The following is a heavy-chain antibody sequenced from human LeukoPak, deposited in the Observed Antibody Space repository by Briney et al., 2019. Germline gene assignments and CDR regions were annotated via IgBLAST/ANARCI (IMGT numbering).Heavy chain of an antibody. D-gene: IGHD3-22*01. CDR2: IKSKTDGGTT. J-gene: IGHJ4*02. V-gene: IGHV3-15*01. CDR1: GFTFSNAW. Sequence: GGSLRLPCAASGFTFSNAWMSWVRQAPGKGLEWVGRIKSKTDGGTTDYAAPVKGRFTISRDDSKNTLYLQMNSLKTEDTAVYYCTTAPDYYYDSSGYYYYFDYWGQGTLVTVSS. CDR3: TTAPDYYYDSSGYYYYFDY.